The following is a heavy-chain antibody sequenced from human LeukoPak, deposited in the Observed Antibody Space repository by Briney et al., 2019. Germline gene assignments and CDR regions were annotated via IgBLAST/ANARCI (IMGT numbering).Heavy chain of an antibody. V-gene: IGHV3-48*04. CDR1: GFTFGSYA. CDR2: ISSSGNTI. Sequence: GGSLRLSCAASGFTFGSYAMSWVRQAPGKGLEWVSYISSSGNTIYYADSVKGRFTISRDNARNSLYLQMNSLRAEDTAVYYCARENTVTTLDYWGQGTLVTVSS. D-gene: IGHD4-17*01. J-gene: IGHJ4*02. CDR3: ARENTVTTLDY.